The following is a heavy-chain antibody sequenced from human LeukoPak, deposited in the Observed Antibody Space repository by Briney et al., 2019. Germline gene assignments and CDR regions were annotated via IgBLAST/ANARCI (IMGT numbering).Heavy chain of an antibody. J-gene: IGHJ5*02. CDR3: ARSRSSSWWTLGWFDP. Sequence: PSETLSLTCTVSGGSISSSSYYWGWIRQPPGKGLEWIGSIYYSGSTYYNPSLKSRVTISVDTSKNQFSLKLSSVTAADTAVYYCARSRSSSWWTLGWFDPWGQGTLVTVSS. D-gene: IGHD6-13*01. V-gene: IGHV4-39*07. CDR1: GGSISSSSYY. CDR2: IYYSGST.